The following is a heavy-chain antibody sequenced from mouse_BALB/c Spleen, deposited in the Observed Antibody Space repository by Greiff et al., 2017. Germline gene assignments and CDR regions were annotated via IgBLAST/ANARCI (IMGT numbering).Heavy chain of an antibody. Sequence: EVQLQESGPGLVKPSQSLSLTCSVTGYSITSGYYWNWIRQFPGNKLEWMGYISYDGSNNYNPSLKNRISITRDTSKNQFFLKLNSVTTEDTATYYCARDPFYDGYYEYWGQGTTLTVSS. D-gene: IGHD2-3*01. CDR2: ISYDGSN. CDR3: ARDPFYDGYYEY. CDR1: GYSITSGYY. J-gene: IGHJ2*01. V-gene: IGHV3-6*02.